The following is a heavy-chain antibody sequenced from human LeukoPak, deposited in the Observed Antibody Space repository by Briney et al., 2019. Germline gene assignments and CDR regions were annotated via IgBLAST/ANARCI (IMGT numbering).Heavy chain of an antibody. CDR3: ANMYGRDSGYYYYYYMDV. CDR1: GASITSDYYY. Sequence: SQTLSLTCTVSGASITSDYYYWNWIRQPAGKGLEWIGRIYSSGSTNYNPSLKSRVTISVDTSKNQFSLKLSSVTAADTAVYYCANMYGRDSGYYYYYYMDVWGKGTTVTVSS. J-gene: IGHJ6*03. D-gene: IGHD4-23*01. CDR2: IYSSGST. V-gene: IGHV4-61*02.